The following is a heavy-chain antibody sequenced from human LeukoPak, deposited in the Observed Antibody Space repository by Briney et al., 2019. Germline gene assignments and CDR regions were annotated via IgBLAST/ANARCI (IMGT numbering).Heavy chain of an antibody. CDR3: ARGKSTRHGLDI. Sequence: GGSLRLSCAASGFTFSSYSMNWVPQSPGKGLEWVSAVIDNGGFTYYADSVKGRFTISRDNPKDALYLQMNSLRVEDTAVYYCARGKSTRHGLDIWGQGTKVTVSS. D-gene: IGHD2-2*01. CDR2: VIDNGGFT. CDR1: GFTFSSYS. V-gene: IGHV3-23*01. J-gene: IGHJ3*02.